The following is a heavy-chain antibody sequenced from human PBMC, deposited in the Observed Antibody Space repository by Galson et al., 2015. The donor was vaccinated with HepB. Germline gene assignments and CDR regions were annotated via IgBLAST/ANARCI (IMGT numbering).Heavy chain of an antibody. D-gene: IGHD1-26*01. CDR1: GFTFSSYA. CDR2: ISYDGSNK. J-gene: IGHJ4*02. V-gene: IGHV3-30-3*01. CDR3: ARGITTGSGSYIGMDY. Sequence: LRLSCAASGFTFSSYAMHWVRQAPGKGLEWVAVISYDGSNKYYADSVKGRFTISRDNSKNTLYLQMNSLRAEDTAVYYCARGITTGSGSYIGMDYWGQGTLVTVSS.